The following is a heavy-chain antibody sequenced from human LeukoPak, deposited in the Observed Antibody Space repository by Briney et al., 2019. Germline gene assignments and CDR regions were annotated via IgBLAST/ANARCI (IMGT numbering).Heavy chain of an antibody. V-gene: IGHV3-9*03. CDR1: GFTFDDYA. J-gene: IGHJ5*02. Sequence: GGSLRLSCVVSGFTFDDYAMHWVRQAPGKGLEWVSGISWNSGSIVYADSVKGRFTISRDNAKNSLYLQMNSLRADDMALYYCAKGATGYSSGWYSFDPWGQGTLVTASS. D-gene: IGHD6-19*01. CDR3: AKGATGYSSGWYSFDP. CDR2: ISWNSGSI.